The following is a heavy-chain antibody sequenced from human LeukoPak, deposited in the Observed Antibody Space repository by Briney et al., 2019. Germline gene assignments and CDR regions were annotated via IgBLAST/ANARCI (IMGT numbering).Heavy chain of an antibody. CDR3: ARELELWLRFGRSGMDV. CDR1: GGTFSSYA. CDR2: IIPIFGTA. D-gene: IGHD1-7*01. V-gene: IGHV1-69*13. Sequence: ASVKVSCKASGGTFSSYAISWVRQAPGQGLEWMGGIIPIFGTASYAQKFQGRVTITADESTSTAYMELSSLRSEDTAVYYCARELELWLRFGRSGMDVWGQGTTVTVSS. J-gene: IGHJ6*02.